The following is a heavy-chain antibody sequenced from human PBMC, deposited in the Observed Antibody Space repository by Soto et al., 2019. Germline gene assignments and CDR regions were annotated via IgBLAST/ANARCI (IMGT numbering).Heavy chain of an antibody. J-gene: IGHJ4*02. CDR2: IYSGGST. V-gene: IGHV3-66*01. D-gene: IGHD4-17*01. Sequence: PGGSLRLSCAASGFTVSSNYMSWVRQAPGKGLEWVSVIYSGGSTYYADSVKGRFTISRDNSKNTLYLQMNSLRAEDTAVYYCARVNYGDYAMKPVDYWGQGTLVTVSS. CDR1: GFTVSSNY. CDR3: ARVNYGDYAMKPVDY.